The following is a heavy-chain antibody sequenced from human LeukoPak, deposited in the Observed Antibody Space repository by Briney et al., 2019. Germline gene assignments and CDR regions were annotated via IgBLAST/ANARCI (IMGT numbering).Heavy chain of an antibody. V-gene: IGHV1-18*01. J-gene: IGHJ3*02. D-gene: IGHD1-26*01. CDR3: AREENYSGSYGHDAFDI. CDR2: ISAYNGNT. Sequence: ASEKVSCKASGYTFTSYGISWVRQAPGQGLEWMGWISAYNGNTNYAQKLQGRVTMTTDTSTSTAYMELRSLRSDDTAVYYCAREENYSGSYGHDAFDIWGQGTMVTVSS. CDR1: GYTFTSYG.